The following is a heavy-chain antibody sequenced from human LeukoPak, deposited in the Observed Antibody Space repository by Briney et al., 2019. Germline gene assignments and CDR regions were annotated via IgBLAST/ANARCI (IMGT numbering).Heavy chain of an antibody. CDR2: INPNSGGT. CDR1: GYTFTGYY. J-gene: IGHJ4*02. D-gene: IGHD6-13*01. CDR3: ARELPSSWPPFDY. V-gene: IGHV1-2*02. Sequence: ASVKVSCKASGYTFTGYYMHWVRQAPGQGLEWMGWINPNSGGTNYAQKFQGRVTMTRDTSTSTVYMELSSLRSEDTAVYYCARELPSSWPPFDYWGQGTLVTVSS.